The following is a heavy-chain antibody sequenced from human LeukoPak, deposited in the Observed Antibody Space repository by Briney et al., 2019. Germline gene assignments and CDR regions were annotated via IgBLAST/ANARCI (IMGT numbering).Heavy chain of an antibody. Sequence: SETLSLTCTGSGGSISSYYWSWIRQPPGKGLEWIGYIYYSGSTNYNPSLKSRVTISVDTSKNQFSLKLSSVTAADTAVYYCARVDPDSSSTLEVFDYWGQGTLVTVSS. V-gene: IGHV4-59*01. CDR1: GGSISSYY. J-gene: IGHJ4*02. CDR3: ARVDPDSSSTLEVFDY. D-gene: IGHD6-6*01. CDR2: IYYSGST.